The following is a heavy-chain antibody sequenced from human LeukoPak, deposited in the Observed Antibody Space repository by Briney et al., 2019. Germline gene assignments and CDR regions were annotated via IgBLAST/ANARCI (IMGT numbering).Heavy chain of an antibody. CDR3: ARALYYYDSSGYYYMVYFQH. CDR2: IIPIFGTA. V-gene: IGHV1-69*13. D-gene: IGHD3-22*01. CDR1: GGTFSSYA. Sequence: SVKVSCKASGGTFSSYAISWVRQAPGQGLEWMGGIIPIFGTANYAQKFQGRVTITADETTSTAYMELSSLRSEDTAVYYCARALYYYDSSGYYYMVYFQHWGQGTLVTVSS. J-gene: IGHJ1*01.